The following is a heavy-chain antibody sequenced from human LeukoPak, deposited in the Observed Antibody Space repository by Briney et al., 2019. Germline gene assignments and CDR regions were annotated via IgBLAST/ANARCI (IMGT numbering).Heavy chain of an antibody. CDR1: GGSISSFY. V-gene: IGHV4-59*01. J-gene: IGHJ3*02. CDR2: IYYSGST. D-gene: IGHD6-13*01. Sequence: SETLPLTCTVSGGSISSFYWSWIRQSPGKGLEWIGYIYYSGSTNYNPSLKSRVAISVDTSKNQFSLKLSSVTAEDTAVYYCARVVLPPGGAFDIWGQGAMVTVSS. CDR3: ARVVLPPGGAFDI.